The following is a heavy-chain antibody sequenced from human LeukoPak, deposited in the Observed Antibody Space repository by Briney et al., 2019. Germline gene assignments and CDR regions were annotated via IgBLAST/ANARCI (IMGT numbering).Heavy chain of an antibody. CDR3: ARDQGIFDY. J-gene: IGHJ4*02. Sequence: GGALRLSCAASGFTFSSYSMNWVRHTPEKGLEWVSYISSSSKTIYYADSVKGRFTISIDNGKNSLYLQMNSLRDKNSAVYYCARDQGIFDYWGQGTLVTVSS. CDR1: GFTFSSYS. V-gene: IGHV3-48*02. CDR2: ISSSSKTI.